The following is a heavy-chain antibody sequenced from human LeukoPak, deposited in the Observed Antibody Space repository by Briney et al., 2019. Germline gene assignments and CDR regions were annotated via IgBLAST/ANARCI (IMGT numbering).Heavy chain of an antibody. D-gene: IGHD3-22*01. V-gene: IGHV4-39*01. CDR2: IYYSGNT. CDR3: ARRDSSGVVPRWDS. CDR1: GFTFGSYSMN. Sequence: PGGSLRLSCAASGFTFGSYSMNWVRQAPGKGLEWIGSIYYSGNTYYTPSLKSRVTISVDTSNNQFSLKLSSVTAADTAVYYCARRDSSGVVPRWDSWGQGTLVTVSS. J-gene: IGHJ4*02.